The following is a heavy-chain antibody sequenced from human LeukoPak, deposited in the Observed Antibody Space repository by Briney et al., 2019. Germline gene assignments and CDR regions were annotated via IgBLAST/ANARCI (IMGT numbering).Heavy chain of an antibody. D-gene: IGHD1-26*01. CDR1: GFTFSSYG. Sequence: GGSLRLSCAASGFTFSSYGMHSVRQAPGKGPEWVAVISYDGSNKYYADSVKGRFTISRDNSKNTLYLQMNSLRAEDTAVYYCAKEPARGSSLDNWGQGTLVTVSS. CDR2: ISYDGSNK. CDR3: AKEPARGSSLDN. V-gene: IGHV3-30*18. J-gene: IGHJ4*02.